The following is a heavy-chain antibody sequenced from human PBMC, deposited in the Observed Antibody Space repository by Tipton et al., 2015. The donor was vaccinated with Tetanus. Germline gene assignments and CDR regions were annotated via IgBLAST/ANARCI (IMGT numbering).Heavy chain of an antibody. D-gene: IGHD2-8*01. Sequence: MQLVQSGAEVKKPGASVKVSCKASGYTFTGYYMYWVRQAPGQGLEWMGIIYPADSDTRYSQSFQGQVTISVDKSINTAYLQWSSLKASDTSMFYCARAHCSDGVCNFDFWGQGALVTVAS. J-gene: IGHJ4*02. CDR3: ARAHCSDGVCNFDF. CDR2: IYPADSDT. CDR1: GYTFTGYY. V-gene: IGHV5-51*01.